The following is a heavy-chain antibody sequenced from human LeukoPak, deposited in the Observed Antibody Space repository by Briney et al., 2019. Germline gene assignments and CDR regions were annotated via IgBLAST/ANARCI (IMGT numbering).Heavy chain of an antibody. V-gene: IGHV3-21*01. Sequence: GGSLRLSCEGSGFTFSSYSMIWVRQAPGKGLEWVSSIRGDSTETRHADSLMGRFTISRDNAKNSLYLQMNSLRAEDTAVYYCARDRMDAFDIWGQGTMVTVSS. CDR2: IRGDSTET. J-gene: IGHJ3*02. D-gene: IGHD2-15*01. CDR1: GFTFSSYS. CDR3: ARDRMDAFDI.